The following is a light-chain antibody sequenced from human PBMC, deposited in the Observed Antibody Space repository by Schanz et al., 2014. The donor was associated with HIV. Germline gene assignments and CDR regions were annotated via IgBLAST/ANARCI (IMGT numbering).Light chain of an antibody. CDR1: SSDVGGYNY. Sequence: QSVLTQPASVSGSPGQSITISCTGTSSDVGGYNYASWYQHHPGKAPKLMIYDVSNRPSGVSNRFSGSKSGNTASLTISGLQAEDEADYYCGSYSSGDSHWVFGGGTKLTVL. CDR3: GSYSSGDSHWV. CDR2: DVS. J-gene: IGLJ3*02. V-gene: IGLV2-14*03.